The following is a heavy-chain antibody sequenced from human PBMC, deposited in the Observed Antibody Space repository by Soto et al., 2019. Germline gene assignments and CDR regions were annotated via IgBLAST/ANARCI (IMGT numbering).Heavy chain of an antibody. V-gene: IGHV4-34*01. CDR3: ARNPVWTLGGMDV. J-gene: IGHJ6*02. D-gene: IGHD3-16*01. Sequence: SETLSLTCAVYGGSFSGYYWSWIRQPPGKGLEWIGEINHSGSTNYNPSLKSRVTISRDNAKSSLYLEMDSLRAEDTALYYCARNPVWTLGGMDVWGQGTTVTVS. CDR1: GGSFSGYY. CDR2: INHSGST.